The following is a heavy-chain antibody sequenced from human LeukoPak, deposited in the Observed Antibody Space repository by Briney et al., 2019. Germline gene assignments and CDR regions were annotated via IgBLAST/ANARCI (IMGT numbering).Heavy chain of an antibody. Sequence: GGSLRLSCAASGFSFKSYAMSWVRQAPGKGLEWVSGITGRASSTYHADSVKGRFTISRDNSKNILYLQMTSLRAEDMALYFCAKSIAGSYAGNFDSWGQGTLVTVSS. D-gene: IGHD3-10*01. V-gene: IGHV3-23*01. CDR1: GFSFKSYA. CDR3: AKSIAGSYAGNFDS. CDR2: ITGRASST. J-gene: IGHJ4*02.